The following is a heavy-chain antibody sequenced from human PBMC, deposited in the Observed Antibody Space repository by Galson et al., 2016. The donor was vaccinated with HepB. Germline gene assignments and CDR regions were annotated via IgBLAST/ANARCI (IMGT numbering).Heavy chain of an antibody. D-gene: IGHD2/OR15-2a*01. CDR3: ARDRGYFESAFDY. Sequence: SLRLSCAASGFTFSRHSMSWVRQAPGKGLEWVSGTGVYGGPTFYAESVKGRFIISKDKSKTTLYLQMNSLRADDTAVYYWARDRGYFESAFDYWGLGTLVTVAS. V-gene: IGHV3-23*01. CDR1: GFTFSRHS. CDR2: TGVYGGPT. J-gene: IGHJ4*02.